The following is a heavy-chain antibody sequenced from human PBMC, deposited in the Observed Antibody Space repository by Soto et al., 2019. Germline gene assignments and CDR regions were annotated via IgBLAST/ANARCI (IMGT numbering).Heavy chain of an antibody. CDR2: ISGSGGST. V-gene: IGHV3-23*01. J-gene: IGHJ5*02. CDR3: ARERTSDYSTIYTWLYP. Sequence: PGGSLRLSCAASGFTFSSYAMSWVRQAPGKGLEWVSAISGSGGSTYYADSVKGRFTISRDNSKNTLYLQMNSLRAEDTAVYYCARERTSDYSTIYTWLYPWGLGTLVTVSS. CDR1: GFTFSSYA. D-gene: IGHD3-22*01.